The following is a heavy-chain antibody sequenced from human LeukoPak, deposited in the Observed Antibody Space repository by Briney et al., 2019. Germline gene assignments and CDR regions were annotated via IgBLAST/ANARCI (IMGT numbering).Heavy chain of an antibody. Sequence: PSATLSLTCTVSGGSISSGGYYRSWIRQHPGKGLEWIGYIYYSGSTYYNPSLKSRVTISVDTSKNQFSLKLSSVIAADTAVYYCARIVVVTASRAFDIWGQGTMVTVSS. J-gene: IGHJ3*02. D-gene: IGHD2-21*02. CDR2: IYYSGST. CDR1: GGSISSGGYY. V-gene: IGHV4-31*03. CDR3: ARIVVVTASRAFDI.